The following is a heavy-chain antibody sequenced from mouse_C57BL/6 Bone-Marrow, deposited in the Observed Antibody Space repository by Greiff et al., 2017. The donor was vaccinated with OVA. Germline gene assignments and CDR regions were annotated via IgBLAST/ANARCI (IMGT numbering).Heavy chain of an antibody. CDR3: ARGITTPHYYAMDY. Sequence: QVHVKQSGAELVKPGASVKLSCKASGYTFTSYWMHWVKQRPGQGLEWIGMIHPNSGSTNYNEKFKSKATLTVDKSSSTAYMQLSSLTSEDSAVYYCARGITTPHYYAMDYWGQGTSVTVSS. V-gene: IGHV1-64*01. J-gene: IGHJ4*01. CDR1: GYTFTSYW. CDR2: IHPNSGST. D-gene: IGHD1-1*01.